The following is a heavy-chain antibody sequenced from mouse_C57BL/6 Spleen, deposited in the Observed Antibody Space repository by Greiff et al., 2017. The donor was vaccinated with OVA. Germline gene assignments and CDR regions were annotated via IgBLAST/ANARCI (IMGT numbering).Heavy chain of an antibody. CDR3: ARGRLGQGYFDY. J-gene: IGHJ2*01. CDR1: GYAFSSYW. V-gene: IGHV1-80*01. CDR2: IYPGDGDT. Sequence: VQRVESGAELVKPGASVKISCKASGYAFSSYWMNWVKQRPGKGLEWIGQIYPGDGDTNYNGKFKGKATLTADKSSSTAYMQLSSLTSEDSAVYFCARGRLGQGYFDYWGQGTTLTVSS. D-gene: IGHD3-3*01.